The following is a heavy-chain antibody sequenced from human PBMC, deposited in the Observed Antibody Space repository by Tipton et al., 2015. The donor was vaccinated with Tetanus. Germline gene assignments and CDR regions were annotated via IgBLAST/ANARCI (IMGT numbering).Heavy chain of an antibody. CDR1: GFTFSNYA. D-gene: IGHD6-13*01. V-gene: IGHV3-23*01. CDR2: ISVRGSHT. CDR3: AREXXRQXVGGXXWYYLGMDV. J-gene: IGHJ6*01. Sequence: SLRLSCAASGFTFSNYAMAWVRQAPGKGLEWVSGISVRGSHTYYADPVKGRFSISRDNSKNTVYLEMNSLRAEDTAVYYCAREXXRQXVGGXXWYYLGMDVWGXGXXXXVXS.